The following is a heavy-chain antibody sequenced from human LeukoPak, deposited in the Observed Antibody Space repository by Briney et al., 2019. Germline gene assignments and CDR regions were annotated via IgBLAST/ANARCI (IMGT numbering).Heavy chain of an antibody. J-gene: IGHJ4*02. CDR2: ISGSDGST. D-gene: IGHD3-10*01. CDR1: GFPFSNYA. Sequence: GGSLRLSCEPPGFPFSNYAMSWVRKAPGKGREWVSAISGSDGSTTYADSVKGRFTISRDNSKNTLYLQMNSLRAEDTAVYYCAKHKLGSKAKDYWGQGTLVTVSS. CDR3: AKHKLGSKAKDY. V-gene: IGHV3-23*01.